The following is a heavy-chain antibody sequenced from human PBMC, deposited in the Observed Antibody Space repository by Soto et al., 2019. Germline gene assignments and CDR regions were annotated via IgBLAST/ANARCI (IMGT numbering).Heavy chain of an antibody. D-gene: IGHD2-2*01. V-gene: IGHV5-10-1*01. Sequence: PGESLKISFTGSGYSFAGYCIAWVRHKPLKFLEWMGRIDPSDSQTYYSPSFRGHVTISATKSITTVFLQWSSLRASDTAMYYCASQIYPSDPGPSFQYHFDSWAQATPLTTSS. CDR1: GYSFAGYC. CDR2: IDPSDSQT. CDR3: ASQIYPSDPGPSFQYHFDS. J-gene: IGHJ4*02.